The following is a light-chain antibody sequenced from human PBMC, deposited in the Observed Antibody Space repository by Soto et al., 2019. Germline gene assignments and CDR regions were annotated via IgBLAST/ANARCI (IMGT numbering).Light chain of an antibody. J-gene: IGLJ2*01. CDR2: DNN. Sequence: QSVLTQPPSVSAAPGQKVSISCSGRRSNIGDNYVSWYQQFPGTAPKLLIYDNNKRPSGIPDRFSGSAAGTSATLGITGLQTGDESYYYCGTWYTSLSAGVFGGGTKLTVL. CDR1: RSNIGDNY. CDR3: GTWYTSLSAGV. V-gene: IGLV1-51*01.